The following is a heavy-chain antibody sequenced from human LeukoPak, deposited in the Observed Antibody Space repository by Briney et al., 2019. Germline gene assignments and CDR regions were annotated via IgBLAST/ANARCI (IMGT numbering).Heavy chain of an antibody. J-gene: IGHJ4*02. D-gene: IGHD6-13*01. CDR2: IRYDGSNK. CDR1: GFTFSTYG. CDR3: AKDPAYGTSWYYFDY. V-gene: IGHV3-30*02. Sequence: GGSLRLSRAASGFTFSTYGMHWVRQAPGKGLEWVAFIRYDGSNKYYADSVKGRFTISRDNSKNTLYLQMNSLRAEDTAVYYCAKDPAYGTSWYYFDYWGQGTLVTVSS.